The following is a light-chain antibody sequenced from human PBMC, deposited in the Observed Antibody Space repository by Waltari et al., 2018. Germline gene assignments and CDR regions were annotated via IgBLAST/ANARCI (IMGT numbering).Light chain of an antibody. J-gene: IGLJ3*02. CDR1: SPDVGGHNP. Sequence: SALTQPPSVPGSPGQSVTISRTGTSPDVGGHNPVSWYPHPPGNAPKLIIYDVSERPSGVPDRFSGSKSGNTASLTISGLQADDEADYFCCSYAGSYTYWVFGGGTTLTVL. CDR3: CSYAGSYTYWV. V-gene: IGLV2-11*01. CDR2: DVS.